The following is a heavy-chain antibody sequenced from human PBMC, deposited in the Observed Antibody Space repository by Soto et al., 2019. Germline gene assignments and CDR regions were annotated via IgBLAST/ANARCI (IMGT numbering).Heavy chain of an antibody. CDR2: ISWNSGSR. CDR3: TKDINDFWSGSSYYYGMDV. J-gene: IGHJ6*02. Sequence: PGGSRRRSWAVSGFTFDYYGMHWVRQAPGKGLEWVSGISWNSGSRGYADSVKGRFTISRDNAKRSLYLQMNSLRPEDTALYYCTKDINDFWSGSSYYYGMDVWGQGTTVTVSS. CDR1: GFTFDYYG. D-gene: IGHD3-3*01. V-gene: IGHV3-9*01.